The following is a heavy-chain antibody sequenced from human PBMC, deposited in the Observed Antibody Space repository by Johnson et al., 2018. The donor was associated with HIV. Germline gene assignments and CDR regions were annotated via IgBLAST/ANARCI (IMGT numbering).Heavy chain of an antibody. Sequence: VQLVESGGGVVQPGMSLRLSCAASGFTFSYYAMHWIRQAPGKGLEWVSYISRSGTPIYYADAVKGRITVSRDNSKNTLSLQMDSLRPEDTAVYYCARDRSPYSRVSLGGIWGQGTMVTVSS. CDR2: ISRSGTPI. D-gene: IGHD1-26*01. V-gene: IGHV3-48*01. J-gene: IGHJ3*02. CDR3: ARDRSPYSRVSLGGI. CDR1: GFTFSYYA.